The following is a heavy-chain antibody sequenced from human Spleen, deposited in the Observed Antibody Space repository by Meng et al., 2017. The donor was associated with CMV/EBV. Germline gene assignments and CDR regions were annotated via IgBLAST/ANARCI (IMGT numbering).Heavy chain of an antibody. CDR1: GFTFRTYS. CDR3: ARVNYDTLTGHSWFDP. Sequence: SGFTFRTYSINWVRKAPGKGLEWVSSISGSSSYIYYADSVKGRFTISRDNAKNTLYLQMNSLRAEDTAVYYCARVNYDTLTGHSWFDPWGQGTLVTVSS. D-gene: IGHD3-9*01. J-gene: IGHJ5*02. V-gene: IGHV3-21*01. CDR2: ISGSSSYI.